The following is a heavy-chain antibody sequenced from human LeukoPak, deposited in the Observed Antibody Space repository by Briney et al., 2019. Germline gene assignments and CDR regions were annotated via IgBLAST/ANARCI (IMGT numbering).Heavy chain of an antibody. CDR1: GFTFTTYT. CDR2: ITSSSSYI. CDR3: PRVHRTTPFDY. J-gene: IGHJ4*02. D-gene: IGHD1-14*01. V-gene: IGHV3-21*06. Sequence: GGSLRLSCAASGFTFTTYTMNWVRQAPGKGPEWVSSITSSSSYIYYADSVKGRVTISRDSAKNSLYPQMNSLRAEYTAVYCCPRVHRTTPFDYWARGPLVTVPS.